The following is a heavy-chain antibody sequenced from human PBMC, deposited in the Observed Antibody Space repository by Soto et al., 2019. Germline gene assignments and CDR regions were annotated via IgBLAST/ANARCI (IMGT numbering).Heavy chain of an antibody. V-gene: IGHV1-69*19. J-gene: IGHJ4*02. Sequence: QVQLVQSGAEMQKPGSSVKVSCQSSGGTFNTYAMNWVRQAPGQGPEWMGDISPMFGAANYAPKFQGRVTITADESTGTSYMQLSSFTSEDTALYFCAREVQVYTPALVYGGQGTLVTVSS. CDR2: ISPMFGAA. CDR1: GGTFNTYA. CDR3: AREVQVYTPALVY. D-gene: IGHD3-16*01.